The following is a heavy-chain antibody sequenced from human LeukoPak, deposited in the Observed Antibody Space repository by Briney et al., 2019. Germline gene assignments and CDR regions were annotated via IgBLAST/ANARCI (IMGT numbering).Heavy chain of an antibody. Sequence: GESLKISCKGSGYSFTSYWIGWVRQMPGKGLEWMGIIYPGDSDTRYSPSFQGQVTISADKSIGTAYLQWSSLKASDTAMYYCATNKSPGYDSSGYYHWGQGTLVTVSS. V-gene: IGHV5-51*01. CDR2: IYPGDSDT. J-gene: IGHJ5*02. CDR1: GYSFTSYW. D-gene: IGHD3-22*01. CDR3: ATNKSPGYDSSGYYH.